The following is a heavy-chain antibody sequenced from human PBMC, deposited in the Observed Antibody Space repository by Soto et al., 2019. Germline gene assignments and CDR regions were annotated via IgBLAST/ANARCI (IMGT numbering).Heavy chain of an antibody. D-gene: IGHD6-13*01. Sequence: GGSLRLSCAASGFTFSSYGMHWVRQAPGKGLEWVAVISYDGSNKYYADSVKGRFTISRDNSKNTLYLQMNSLRAEDTAVYYCAKLGMIAAAGTEDYWGQGTLVTVSS. J-gene: IGHJ4*02. V-gene: IGHV3-30*18. CDR3: AKLGMIAAAGTEDY. CDR2: ISYDGSNK. CDR1: GFTFSSYG.